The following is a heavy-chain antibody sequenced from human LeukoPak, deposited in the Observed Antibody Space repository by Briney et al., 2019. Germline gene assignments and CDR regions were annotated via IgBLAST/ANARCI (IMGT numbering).Heavy chain of an antibody. Sequence: ASVKVSCKASGYTFSSYGITWVRQAPGQGLEWMGWISGYNGNTNYAQKLQGRATVTTDTSTNTAYMELRSLRSDDTAVYYCARDTALRYFDWSNTVFDYWGQGTLVTVSS. CDR2: ISGYNGNT. J-gene: IGHJ4*02. D-gene: IGHD3-9*01. V-gene: IGHV1-18*04. CDR1: GYTFSSYG. CDR3: ARDTALRYFDWSNTVFDY.